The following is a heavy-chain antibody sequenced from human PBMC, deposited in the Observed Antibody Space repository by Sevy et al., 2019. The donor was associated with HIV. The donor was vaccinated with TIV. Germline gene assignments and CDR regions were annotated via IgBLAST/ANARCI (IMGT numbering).Heavy chain of an antibody. CDR1: GITFSGYA. D-gene: IGHD3-22*01. V-gene: IGHV3-23*01. CDR2: IYGSAGVT. J-gene: IGHJ3*02. Sequence: GGSLRLSCAASGITFSGYAMNWVRQAPGKGLDWVSTIYGSAGVTYYADSVKGRFTISRDNSKNTLFLQMNNLRAEDTAVYYCAGGHFDSTGSFDAFDIWGRGTLVTVSS. CDR3: AGGHFDSTGSFDAFDI.